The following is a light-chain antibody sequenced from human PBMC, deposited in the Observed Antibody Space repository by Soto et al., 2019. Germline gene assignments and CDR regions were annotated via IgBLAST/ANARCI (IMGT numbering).Light chain of an antibody. Sequence: QSVLTQPASVSGSPGQSITISCTGTSSDVGGYNYVSWYQQHPGKAPKLMIYEVSNRPSGVSNRFSGSKSGNTASLTISGLQAEDEADYYCSSYTSSSTLNVFSYVFGTGTKGTVL. CDR3: SSYTSSSTLNVFSYV. CDR2: EVS. CDR1: SSDVGGYNY. J-gene: IGLJ1*01. V-gene: IGLV2-14*01.